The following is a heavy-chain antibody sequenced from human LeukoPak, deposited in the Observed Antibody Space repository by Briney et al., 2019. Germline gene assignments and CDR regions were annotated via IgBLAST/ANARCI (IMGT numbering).Heavy chain of an antibody. J-gene: IGHJ4*02. CDR2: IYYSGYT. Sequence: SGTLSLTCAVSGGSISSYYWSWIRQPPGKGLEWIGYIYYSGYTSYNPSLKSRVTISVDTSKNQFSLKLSSVTAADTAVYYCASTVYGDYSEDGGFDYWGQGTLVTVSS. CDR3: ASTVYGDYSEDGGFDY. D-gene: IGHD4-17*01. V-gene: IGHV4-59*08. CDR1: GGSISSYY.